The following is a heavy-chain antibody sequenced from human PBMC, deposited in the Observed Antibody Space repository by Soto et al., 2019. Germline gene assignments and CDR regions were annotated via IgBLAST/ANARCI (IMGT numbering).Heavy chain of an antibody. J-gene: IGHJ4*02. D-gene: IGHD3-16*01. CDR3: VRVYGRSSCFFDY. Sequence: SETLSLTCGVSGYSLTSGYHWGWIRQPPGKGLEWIGTIYHSGTTYYNPSLMSRVTTSVDTSKNQFSLKVTSATAADTAVYFCVRVYGRSSCFFDYWGQGTLVTVSS. CDR2: IYHSGTT. V-gene: IGHV4-38-2*01. CDR1: GYSLTSGYH.